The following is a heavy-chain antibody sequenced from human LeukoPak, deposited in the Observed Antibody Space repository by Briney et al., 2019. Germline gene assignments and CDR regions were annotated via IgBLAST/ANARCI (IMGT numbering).Heavy chain of an antibody. CDR2: ISTYNGNS. CDR3: ARVRSSNGAFDI. D-gene: IGHD2-8*01. CDR1: GYTFTSYG. Sequence: ASVKVSCKASGYTFTSYGISWVRQAPGQGLEWMGWISTYNGNSNYAQKLQGRVTMTTDTSTATAYMELRSLRSDDTAVYYCARVRSSNGAFDIWGQGTMVTVSS. V-gene: IGHV1-18*01. J-gene: IGHJ3*02.